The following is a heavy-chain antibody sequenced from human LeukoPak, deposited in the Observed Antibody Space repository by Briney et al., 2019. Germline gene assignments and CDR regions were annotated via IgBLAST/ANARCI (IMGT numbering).Heavy chain of an antibody. CDR3: ARAGSGSYGDAFDI. CDR1: GGSVSSGSYY. Sequence: SETLSLTCTVSGGSVSSGSYYWSWIRQPPGKGLEWIGYIYYSGSTNYNPSLKSRVTISVDTSKDQFSLKLSSVTAADTAVYYCARAGSGSYGDAFDIWGQGTMVTVSS. CDR2: IYYSGST. J-gene: IGHJ3*02. D-gene: IGHD1-26*01. V-gene: IGHV4-61*01.